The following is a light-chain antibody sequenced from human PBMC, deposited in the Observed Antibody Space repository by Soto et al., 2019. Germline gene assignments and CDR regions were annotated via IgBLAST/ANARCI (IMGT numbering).Light chain of an antibody. CDR2: AAS. CDR3: HHASSFPYT. J-gene: IGKJ3*01. Sequence: DIQMTQSPSSVSASVGDTINITCRASHDIKKWLAWYQQKPGKAPKVLIYAASNLESGVSPRFSGSGAGTEFSLTISSLQTDAFATYFCHHASSFPYTFGPGTKVDIK. V-gene: IGKV1-12*01. CDR1: HDIKKW.